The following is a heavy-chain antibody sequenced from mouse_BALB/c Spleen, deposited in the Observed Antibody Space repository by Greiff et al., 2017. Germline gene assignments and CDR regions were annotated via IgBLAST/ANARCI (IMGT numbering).Heavy chain of an antibody. D-gene: IGHD2-3*01. CDR2: ISSGGST. Sequence: EVMLVESGGGLVKPGGSLKLSCAASGFTFSSYAMSWVRQTPEKRLEWVASISSGGSTYYPDSVKGRFTISRDNARNILYLQMSSLRSEDTAMYYCARWLLRDAMDYWGQGTSVTVSS. J-gene: IGHJ4*01. CDR1: GFTFSSYA. CDR3: ARWLLRDAMDY. V-gene: IGHV5-6-5*01.